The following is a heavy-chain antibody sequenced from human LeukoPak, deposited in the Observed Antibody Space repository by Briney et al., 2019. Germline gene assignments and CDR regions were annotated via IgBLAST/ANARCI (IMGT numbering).Heavy chain of an antibody. J-gene: IGHJ4*02. Sequence: ASVKVSCKASGYTFTGYFMHWMRQAPAQGLEWMARINPNSGATNYAPKFQGRVTLTRDTSITTAYMELSRLRSDDTAVYYCARDFGRYSGYDFDFWGQGTLVTVSS. CDR2: INPNSGAT. CDR3: ARDFGRYSGYDFDF. V-gene: IGHV1-2*02. CDR1: GYTFTGYF. D-gene: IGHD5-12*01.